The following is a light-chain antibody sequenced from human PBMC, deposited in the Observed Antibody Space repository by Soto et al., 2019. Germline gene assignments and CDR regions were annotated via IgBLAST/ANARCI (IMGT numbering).Light chain of an antibody. J-gene: IGKJ4*01. CDR3: QQRNNWPPVT. V-gene: IGKV3-11*01. CDR2: DAS. Sequence: EIVLTQSPATLSLSPGERATLSCRASQSVSRHLAWYQQKPVQAPRLLIYDASNRATGIPARFSGSGSGTDFTLTISSLEPEDFAVYYCQQRNNWPPVTFGGGTKVEIK. CDR1: QSVSRH.